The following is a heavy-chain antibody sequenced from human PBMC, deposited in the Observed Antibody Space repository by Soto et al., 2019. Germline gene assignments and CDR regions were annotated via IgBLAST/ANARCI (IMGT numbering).Heavy chain of an antibody. Sequence: SLRLSCAASGFTSSSYAMSWVRQAPGKGLEWVSAISGSGGSTHYADSVKGRFTISRDNSKNTLYLQMNSLTSDDTAVYYCARAPLGIIVAPDFWGQGTLVTVSS. CDR3: ARAPLGIIVAPDF. V-gene: IGHV3-23*01. CDR2: ISGSGGST. J-gene: IGHJ4*02. D-gene: IGHD3-22*01. CDR1: GFTSSSYA.